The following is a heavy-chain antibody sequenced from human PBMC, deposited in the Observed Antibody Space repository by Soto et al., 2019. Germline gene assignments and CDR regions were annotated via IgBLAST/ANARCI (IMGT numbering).Heavy chain of an antibody. J-gene: IGHJ6*02. CDR3: AREDRDRETGLVPAAIDGMDV. CDR2: IIPIFGIP. CDR1: GGTFSRYS. D-gene: IGHD2-2*01. Sequence: QVQLVQSEAEVKKPGSSVKVSCKASGGTFSRYSITWVRQAPGHGLEWIGRIIPIFGIPTYAQKFQGRVTITADESTSTAYRELSSLRSDDTAVYYCAREDRDRETGLVPAAIDGMDVWGQGTTVTVSS. V-gene: IGHV1-69*08.